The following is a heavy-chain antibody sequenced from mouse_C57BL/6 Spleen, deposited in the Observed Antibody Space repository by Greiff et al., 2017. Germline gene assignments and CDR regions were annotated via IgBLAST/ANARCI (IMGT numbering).Heavy chain of an antibody. Sequence: VQLQQSGPVLVKPGASVKMSCKASGYTFTDYYMNWVKQSHGKSLEWIGVINPYNGGTSYNQKFKGKATLTVDKSSSTAYMELNSLTSEDSAVYYCAWGLPAWFAYWGQGTLVTVSA. CDR1: GYTFTDYY. D-gene: IGHD2-4*01. V-gene: IGHV1-19*01. CDR3: AWGLPAWFAY. CDR2: INPYNGGT. J-gene: IGHJ3*01.